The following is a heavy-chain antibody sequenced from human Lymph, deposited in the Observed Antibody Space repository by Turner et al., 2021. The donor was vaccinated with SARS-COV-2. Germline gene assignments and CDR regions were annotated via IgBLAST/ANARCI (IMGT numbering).Heavy chain of an antibody. CDR1: GFTFSSYV. V-gene: IGHV3-33*01. D-gene: IGHD6-13*01. J-gene: IGHJ4*02. CDR3: ARGLGSSWYSGGFDY. CDR2: IWYDGSNK. Sequence: QVQLVESGGGVVQRGRSLRLSCAASGFTFSSYVMHWVRQAPGKGLEWVAVIWYDGSNKYYADSVKGRFTISRDNSKNTLYLQMNSLRAEDTAVYYCARGLGSSWYSGGFDYWGQGTLVTVSS.